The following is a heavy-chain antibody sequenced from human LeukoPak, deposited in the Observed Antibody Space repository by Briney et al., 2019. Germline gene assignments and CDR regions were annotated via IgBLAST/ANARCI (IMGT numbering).Heavy chain of an antibody. CDR2: IVSSSRSTI. J-gene: IGHJ3*02. Sequence: GGSLRLSCAASGFTFSDYSMNWVRQAPGKGLEWISYIVSSSRSTIYYADSAKGRFTISRDNAKNSLYLQMNSLRDEDTAVYYCARSLEGDYAAFDIWGQGTMVTVSS. CDR3: ARSLEGDYAAFDI. D-gene: IGHD4-17*01. V-gene: IGHV3-48*02. CDR1: GFTFSDYS.